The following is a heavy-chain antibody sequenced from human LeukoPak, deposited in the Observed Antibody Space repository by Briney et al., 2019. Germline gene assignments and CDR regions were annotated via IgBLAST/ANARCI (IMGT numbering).Heavy chain of an antibody. CDR1: GFTVSSNY. Sequence: GGSLRLSCAASGFTVSSNYMSWVRQAPGKGLEWVSVIYSGGSTYYADSVKGRFTISRDNSKNTLYLQMNSLRAEDTAVYYCAREADSGYYRTVDYWGQGTLVTVSS. V-gene: IGHV3-66*01. J-gene: IGHJ4*02. CDR3: AREADSGYYRTVDY. CDR2: IYSGGST. D-gene: IGHD2-15*01.